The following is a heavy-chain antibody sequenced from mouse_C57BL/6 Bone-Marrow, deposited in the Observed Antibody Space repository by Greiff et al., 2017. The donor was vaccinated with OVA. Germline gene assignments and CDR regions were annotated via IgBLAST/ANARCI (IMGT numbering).Heavy chain of an antibody. CDR3: VSDYGYAMDY. D-gene: IGHD2-4*01. CDR2: IRSKSNNYAT. CDR1: GFSFNTYA. Sequence: VQLKESGGGLVQPKGSLKLSCAASGFSFNTYAMNWVRQAPGKGLEWVARIRSKSNNYATYYADSVKDRFTISRDDSESMLYLQMNNLKTEDTAMYYCVSDYGYAMDYWGQGTSVTVSS. V-gene: IGHV10-1*01. J-gene: IGHJ4*01.